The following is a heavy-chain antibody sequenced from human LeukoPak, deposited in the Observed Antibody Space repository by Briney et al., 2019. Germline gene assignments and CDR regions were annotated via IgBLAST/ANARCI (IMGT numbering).Heavy chain of an antibody. CDR1: GYTFTSYG. CDR2: ISAYNGNT. V-gene: IGHV1-18*01. J-gene: IGHJ4*02. D-gene: IGHD3-22*01. Sequence: GASVKVSCKASGYTFTSYGISWVRQAPGQGLEWMGWISAYNGNTNYAQKLQGRVTMTTDTSTSTAYMELRSLRSDDTAVYYCARDPLAAYYYDSSGYYGIDYWGQGTLVTVSS. CDR3: ARDPLAAYYYDSSGYYGIDY.